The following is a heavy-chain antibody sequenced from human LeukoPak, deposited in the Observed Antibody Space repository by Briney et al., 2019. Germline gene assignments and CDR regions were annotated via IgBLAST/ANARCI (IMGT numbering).Heavy chain of an antibody. CDR3: ARREDGRYTIDY. CDR1: GGSISSSSYY. CDR2: VYYSGST. Sequence: SETLSLTCTVSGGSISSSSYYWGWIRQPPGKGLDWIGSVYYSGSTYYNPSLKSRVTISVDTSKNQLSLKLSSVTAADTAVYYCARREDGRYTIDYWGQGTLVTVSS. J-gene: IGHJ4*02. V-gene: IGHV4-39*01. D-gene: IGHD5-24*01.